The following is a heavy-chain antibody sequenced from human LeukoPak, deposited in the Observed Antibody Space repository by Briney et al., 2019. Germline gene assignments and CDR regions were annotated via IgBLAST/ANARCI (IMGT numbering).Heavy chain of an antibody. CDR1: GFTFSSYS. CDR2: ISSSSSYI. Sequence: GGSLRLSCAASGFTFSSYSMNWARQAPGKGLEWVSSISSSSSYIYYADSVKGRFTISRDNAKNSLYLQMNSLRAEDTVVYYCARDRRGDIVVVPAAKWFDPWGQGTLVTVSS. J-gene: IGHJ5*02. D-gene: IGHD2-2*01. V-gene: IGHV3-21*01. CDR3: ARDRRGDIVVVPAAKWFDP.